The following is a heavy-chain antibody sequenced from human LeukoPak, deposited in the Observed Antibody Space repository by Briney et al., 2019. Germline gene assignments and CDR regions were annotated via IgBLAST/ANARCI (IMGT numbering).Heavy chain of an antibody. J-gene: IGHJ4*02. Sequence: GGSLRLSCAASGFTFDDYAMHWVRQAPGKGLEWVSSISSSSSYIYYADSVKGRFTISRDNAKNSLYLQMNSLRAEDTAVYYCARDPPAYCAGDCYSEYWGQGTLVTVSS. V-gene: IGHV3-21*01. D-gene: IGHD2-21*02. CDR2: ISSSSSYI. CDR1: GFTFDDYA. CDR3: ARDPPAYCAGDCYSEY.